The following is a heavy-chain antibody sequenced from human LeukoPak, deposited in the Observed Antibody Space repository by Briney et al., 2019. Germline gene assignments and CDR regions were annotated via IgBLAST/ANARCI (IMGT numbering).Heavy chain of an antibody. J-gene: IGHJ5*02. Sequence: ASVKVSCKASGYTFTSYAMHWVRQAPGQRLEWMGWINAGNGNTKYSQKFQGRVTITRDTSASTAYMELGSLRSEDTAVYYCARDRTYNWFDPWGQGTLVTVSS. V-gene: IGHV1-3*01. CDR2: INAGNGNT. CDR1: GYTFTSYA. CDR3: ARDRTYNWFDP.